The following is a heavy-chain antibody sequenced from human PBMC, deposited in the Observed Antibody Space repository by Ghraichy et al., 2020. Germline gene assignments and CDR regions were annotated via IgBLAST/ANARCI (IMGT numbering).Heavy chain of an antibody. CDR1: GFTFSNAW. D-gene: IGHD2-15*01. V-gene: IGHV3-15*04. CDR2: IESKSGGGTT. J-gene: IGHJ4*02. Sequence: GGSLRLSCEASGFTFSNAWMTWVRQAPGKGLEWVGRIESKSGGGTTDYAAPVKGRFTISRDDSKTILYLQMNSLKIDDTAVYYCSRDVGSRGFDYWGQGTLVTVSS. CDR3: SRDVGSRGFDY.